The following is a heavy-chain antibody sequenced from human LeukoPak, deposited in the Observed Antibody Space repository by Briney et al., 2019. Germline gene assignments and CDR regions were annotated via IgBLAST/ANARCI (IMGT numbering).Heavy chain of an antibody. CDR1: GYTFTGYY. J-gene: IGHJ4*02. CDR2: INPSSGGT. Sequence: ASVKVSCKASGYTFTGYYMHWVRQAPGQGLEWMEWINPSSGGTNYAQKFQGRVTMTRDTSISTAYMELSRLRSDDTAVYYCARDVGEYCSSVSCYASDYWGQGTLVTVSS. D-gene: IGHD2-2*01. CDR3: ARDVGEYCSSVSCYASDY. V-gene: IGHV1-2*02.